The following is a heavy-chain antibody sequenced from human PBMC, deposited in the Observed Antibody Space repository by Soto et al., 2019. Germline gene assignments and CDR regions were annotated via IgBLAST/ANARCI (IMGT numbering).Heavy chain of an antibody. Sequence: GGSLRLSCAASGFTFSSYWIHWVRQVPGKGLVWVSRIGYDGSTTRYAESVRGRFTISRDNAKNTLYLQMNSLSAEDTAVYYCARDRGAGTPFDYWGQGTLVTVSS. V-gene: IGHV3-74*01. CDR1: GFTFSSYW. J-gene: IGHJ4*02. CDR2: IGYDGSTT. D-gene: IGHD6-19*01. CDR3: ARDRGAGTPFDY.